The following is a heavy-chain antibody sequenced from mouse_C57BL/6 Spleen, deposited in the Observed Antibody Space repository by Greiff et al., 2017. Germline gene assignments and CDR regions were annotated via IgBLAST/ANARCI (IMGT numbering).Heavy chain of an antibody. CDR1: GYTFTSYW. V-gene: IGHV1-69*01. Sequence: QVQLQQPGAELVMPGASVKLSCKASGYTFTSYWMHWVKQRPGQGLEWIGEIDPSDSYTNYNQKFKGKSTLTVDKSSSTAYMQLSSLTSEDSAVYYCARVYYSNYVYFDVWGTGTTVTVSS. CDR2: IDPSDSYT. J-gene: IGHJ1*03. CDR3: ARVYYSNYVYFDV. D-gene: IGHD2-5*01.